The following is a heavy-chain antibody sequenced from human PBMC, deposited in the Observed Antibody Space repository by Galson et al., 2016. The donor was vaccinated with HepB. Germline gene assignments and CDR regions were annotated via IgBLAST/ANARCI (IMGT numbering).Heavy chain of an antibody. D-gene: IGHD1-26*01. CDR1: GDTFNTFV. CDR2: AIPILDTA. CDR3: ARDVGGGGAWDV. J-gene: IGHJ6*02. Sequence: SVKVSCKASGDTFNTFVIQWVRQAPGQGLEWMGRAIPILDTANYAQKFQGRVTIIADKSTSTVYMELTSLTSEDTAIYYCARDVGGGGAWDVWGQGTTVTVSS. V-gene: IGHV1-69*04.